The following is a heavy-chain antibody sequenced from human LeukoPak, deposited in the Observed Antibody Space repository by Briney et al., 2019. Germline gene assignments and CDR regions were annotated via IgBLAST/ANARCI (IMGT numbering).Heavy chain of an antibody. CDR1: GGSISSSSYY. Sequence: SETLSLTCTVSGGSISSSSYYWGWIRQRPGKGLEWIGSIYYSGSTYYNPSLKSRVTISVDTSKSQFSLKLSSVTAADTAVYYCARPFGVVIDDAFDIWGQGTMVTVSS. CDR3: ARPFGVVIDDAFDI. CDR2: IYYSGST. V-gene: IGHV4-39*01. D-gene: IGHD3-3*01. J-gene: IGHJ3*02.